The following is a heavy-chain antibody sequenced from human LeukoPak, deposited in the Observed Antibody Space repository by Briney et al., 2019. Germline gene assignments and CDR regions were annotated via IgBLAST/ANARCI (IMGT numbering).Heavy chain of an antibody. J-gene: IGHJ4*02. Sequence: GGSLRLSCAASGFTFSSYWMHWVRQAPGKGLVWVSRINSDGSSTSYADSVKGRFTISRDNAKNTLYLQMNSLRAEDTAVYYCARDRQLIRYCSGGSCGYYFDYWGQGTLVTLSS. CDR1: GFTFSSYW. CDR3: ARDRQLIRYCSGGSCGYYFDY. V-gene: IGHV3-74*01. CDR2: INSDGSST. D-gene: IGHD2-15*01.